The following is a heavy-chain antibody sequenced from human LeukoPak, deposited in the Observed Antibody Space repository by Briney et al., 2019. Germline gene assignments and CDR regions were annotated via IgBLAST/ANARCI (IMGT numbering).Heavy chain of an antibody. D-gene: IGHD6-19*01. Sequence: PGGSLRLSCAASGFTFSSYEMNWVRQAPGKGLEWVSSISSSSSYIYYAASVKGRFTISRDNAKNSLYLQMNRLKAEDTAVYYCARGYSSGGGYDYWGQGTLVTVSS. J-gene: IGHJ4*02. CDR2: ISSSSSYI. CDR1: GFTFSSYE. CDR3: ARGYSSGGGYDY. V-gene: IGHV3-21*01.